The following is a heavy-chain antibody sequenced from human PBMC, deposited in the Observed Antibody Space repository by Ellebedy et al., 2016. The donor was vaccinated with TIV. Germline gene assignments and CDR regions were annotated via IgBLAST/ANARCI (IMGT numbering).Heavy chain of an antibody. J-gene: IGHJ5*02. CDR2: VTAYNRDT. CDR3: ARGAMALS. Sequence: AASVKVSCKASGYSFTSHGISWVRQAPGQGLQWMGWVTAYNRDTYYAQNFQGRVTFTTDTSSSTAYMELRSLRSYDTGVYYCARGAMALSWGQGTLVTVSS. V-gene: IGHV1-18*01. CDR1: GYSFTSHG. D-gene: IGHD5-24*01.